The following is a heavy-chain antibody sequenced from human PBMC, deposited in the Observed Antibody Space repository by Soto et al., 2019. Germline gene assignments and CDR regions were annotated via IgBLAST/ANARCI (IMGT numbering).Heavy chain of an antibody. CDR2: LNGDGSST. CDR1: GFTFSSHW. J-gene: IGHJ6*02. V-gene: IGHV3-74*01. CDR3: ARGVKNYYAMDV. Sequence: GGSLRLSCTVSGFTFSSHWMHWVRQAPGKGLVWVSRLNGDGSSTHYGDSMRGRVIISRDNAKNTVYLQIDSLRDEDSAVYYCARGVKNYYAMDVWGQGTTVTVSS.